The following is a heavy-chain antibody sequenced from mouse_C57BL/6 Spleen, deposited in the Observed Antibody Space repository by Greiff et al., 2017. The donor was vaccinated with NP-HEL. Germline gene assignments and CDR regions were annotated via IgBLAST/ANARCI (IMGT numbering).Heavy chain of an antibody. J-gene: IGHJ2*01. Sequence: EVKVEESGGGLVQPGGSLKLSCAASGFTFSDYYMYWVRQTPEKRLEWVAYISNGGGSTYYPDTVKGRFTISRDNAKNTLYLQMSRLKSEDTAMYYCARKAYYSNYFDYWGQGTTLTVSS. V-gene: IGHV5-12*01. D-gene: IGHD2-5*01. CDR2: ISNGGGST. CDR1: GFTFSDYY. CDR3: ARKAYYSNYFDY.